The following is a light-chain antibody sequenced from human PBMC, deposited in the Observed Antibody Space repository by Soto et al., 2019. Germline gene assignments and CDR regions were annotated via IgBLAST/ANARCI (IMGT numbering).Light chain of an antibody. CDR1: QGVSRS. CDR2: AAS. J-gene: IGKJ4*01. Sequence: IQLTQSPSSLSASVGDSVTITCRASQGVSRSLSWYQQKPGRAPILLISAASTLQSGVPARFSGSGSGTDFTLSITSLQPEDFATYYCQQLNTYPVTFGGGTKVEIK. CDR3: QQLNTYPVT. V-gene: IGKV1-9*01.